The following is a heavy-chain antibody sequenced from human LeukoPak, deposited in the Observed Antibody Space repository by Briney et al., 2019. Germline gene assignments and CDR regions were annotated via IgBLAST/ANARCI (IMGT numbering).Heavy chain of an antibody. CDR3: ARTPTDSSGRYSFFDP. CDR2: IYYSGST. J-gene: IGHJ5*02. CDR1: GGSISSYY. Sequence: SETLSLTCTVSGGSISSYYWSWIRQPPGKGLEWICYIYYSGSTNYNPSLKSRVTISVDTSKNQFSLQLSSVTAADTAVYYCARTPTDSSGRYSFFDPWGQGTLVTVSS. D-gene: IGHD6-19*01. V-gene: IGHV4-59*01.